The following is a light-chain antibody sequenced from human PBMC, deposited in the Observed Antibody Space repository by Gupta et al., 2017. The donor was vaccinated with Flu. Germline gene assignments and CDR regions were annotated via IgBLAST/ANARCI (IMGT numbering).Light chain of an antibody. Sequence: QSPLTHPASVSASPGQSITLSCTGTSSAVGGYNYVSWYQQHPGKAPKLMIYEVSNRPSGVSNRCSGSKSGNTASMPISGLQAEDDADYYCSSYTISSTVVFGGGTKLTVL. J-gene: IGLJ2*01. CDR1: SSAVGGYNY. CDR2: EVS. V-gene: IGLV2-14*01. CDR3: SSYTISSTVV.